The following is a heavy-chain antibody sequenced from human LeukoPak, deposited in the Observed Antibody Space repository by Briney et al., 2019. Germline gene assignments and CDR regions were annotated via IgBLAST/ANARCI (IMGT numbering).Heavy chain of an antibody. V-gene: IGHV3-7*01. CDR3: ARPVQEWPLDY. CDR2: IKQDGSEK. J-gene: IGHJ4*02. D-gene: IGHD1-1*01. Sequence: GGSLRLSCAASGFTFSSFWMSWVRQAPGKGLEWVATIKQDGSEKYYVDSVKGRFTISRYNAKNSLYLQMNSLRAEDTAVYYCARPVQEWPLDYWGQGTLVTVSS. CDR1: GFTFSSFW.